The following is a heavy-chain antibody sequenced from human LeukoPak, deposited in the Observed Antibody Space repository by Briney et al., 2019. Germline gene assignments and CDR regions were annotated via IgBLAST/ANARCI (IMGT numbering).Heavy chain of an antibody. J-gene: IGHJ5*02. CDR3: AKVGRGVVTSNWFDP. V-gene: IGHV4-59*01. D-gene: IGHD2-21*02. CDR1: GDSLNTYY. Sequence: PSETLSLTCTVSGDSLNTYYWTWIRQTPGKELEWIGFVASSGTSNYNPSLKSRVSISIDTSKNQFSLALTSVTPADTAVYYCAKVGRGVVTSNWFDPWRREPLVSVPS. CDR2: VASSGTS.